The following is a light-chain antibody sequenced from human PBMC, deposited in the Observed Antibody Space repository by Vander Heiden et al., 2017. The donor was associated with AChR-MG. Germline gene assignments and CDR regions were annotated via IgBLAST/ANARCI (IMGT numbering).Light chain of an antibody. J-gene: IGLJ2*01. V-gene: IGLV1-44*01. Sequence: QSVLTQPPSASGTPGQRVTISCSGSSSNIGSNTVNWYQQLPGTAPKLLSYRNNQRPSGVPDRFSGSKSGTSASLAISGLQSEDEADYYCAAWDVSLNGVVFGGGTKLTVL. CDR3: AAWDVSLNGVV. CDR1: SSNIGSNT. CDR2: RNN.